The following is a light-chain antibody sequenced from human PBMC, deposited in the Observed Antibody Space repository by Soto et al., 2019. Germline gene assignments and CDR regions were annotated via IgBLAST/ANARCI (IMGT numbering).Light chain of an antibody. Sequence: DIQMTQSPSSLSASVGDRVTITCRASQSISSYLNWYQQKPGKAPKLLIYAASSLQSGVPSRFNGRGSGTNFTLTISSLEPEEFATYHCQQSYSTPYTFGPGTKLEIK. CDR1: QSISSY. CDR2: AAS. J-gene: IGKJ2*01. V-gene: IGKV1-39*01. CDR3: QQSYSTPYT.